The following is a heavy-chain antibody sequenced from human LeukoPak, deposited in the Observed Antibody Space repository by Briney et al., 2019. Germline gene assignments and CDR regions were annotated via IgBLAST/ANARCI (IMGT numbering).Heavy chain of an antibody. CDR2: ISSSSSTI. V-gene: IGHV3-48*01. D-gene: IGHD3-10*01. CDR1: GFTFSSYS. CDR3: ATRGGGPDY. J-gene: IGHJ4*02. Sequence: GGSLRLSCAASGFTFSSYSMNWVRQAPGKGLEWVSYISSSSSTIYYADSVKGRFTISRDNSRNTLYLQMNSLRAEDTAVYYCATRGGGPDYWGQGTLVTVSS.